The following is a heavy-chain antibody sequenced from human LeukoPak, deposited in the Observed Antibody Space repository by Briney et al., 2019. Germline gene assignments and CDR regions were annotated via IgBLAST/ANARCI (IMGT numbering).Heavy chain of an antibody. Sequence: GGSLRLSCAASGFTFSSYAMSWVRQAPGKGLEWVSAISGSGGSTYYPDSVKGRFTISRDNSKNTLYLQMNSLRAEDTAVYYCAKDDYGDPGAFDIWGQGTMVTVSS. CDR2: ISGSGGST. CDR1: GFTFSSYA. CDR3: AKDDYGDPGAFDI. D-gene: IGHD4-17*01. J-gene: IGHJ3*02. V-gene: IGHV3-23*01.